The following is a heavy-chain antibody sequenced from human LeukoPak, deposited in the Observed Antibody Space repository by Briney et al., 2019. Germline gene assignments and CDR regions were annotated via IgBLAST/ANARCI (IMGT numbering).Heavy chain of an antibody. CDR2: IYTSGST. CDR3: AREGSGFYKGYYYYYMDV. V-gene: IGHV4-4*07. CDR1: GGSISSYY. D-gene: IGHD5-12*01. J-gene: IGHJ6*03. Sequence: SETLSLTCTVSGGSISSYYWSWIRQPAGKGLEWIGRIYTSGSTNYNPSLKSRVTMSVDTSKNQFSLKLSSVTAADTAVCYCAREGSGFYKGYYYYYMDVWGKGTTVTVSS.